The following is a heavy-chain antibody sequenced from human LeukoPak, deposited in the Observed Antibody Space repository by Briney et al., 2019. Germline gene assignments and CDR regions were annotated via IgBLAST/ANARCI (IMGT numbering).Heavy chain of an antibody. CDR3: ARVTGYFFDY. Sequence: PGGSLRLSCAASGFTVSSYSMSWVRQAPGKGLEWVSSISSSSSYIYYADSGKGRFTISRDNAKNSLYLQMNSLRAEDTAVYYCARVTGYFFDYWGQGTLVTVSS. D-gene: IGHD3-3*01. V-gene: IGHV3-21*01. CDR2: ISSSSSYI. J-gene: IGHJ4*02. CDR1: GFTVSSYS.